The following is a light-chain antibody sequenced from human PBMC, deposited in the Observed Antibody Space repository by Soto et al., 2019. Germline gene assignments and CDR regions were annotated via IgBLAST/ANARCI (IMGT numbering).Light chain of an antibody. V-gene: IGKV1-9*01. Sequence: QLTQSPSSLSASVGDRVTITCRATPAIASFLAWYQQKPGTAPKLLIYGATTLQSGVPSRFSGSRSGTDYTLTIGSLQPEDFATYYCQQLNGSPWTFGQGTRVEIK. J-gene: IGKJ1*01. CDR1: PAIASF. CDR3: QQLNGSPWT. CDR2: GAT.